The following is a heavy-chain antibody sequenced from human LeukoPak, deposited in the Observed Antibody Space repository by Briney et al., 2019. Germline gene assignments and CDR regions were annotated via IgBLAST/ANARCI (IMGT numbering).Heavy chain of an antibody. J-gene: IGHJ4*02. CDR3: ARDRGGSFDY. CDR1: GGSISSYY. CDR2: IYYSGST. Sequence: RPSETLSLTCTVSGGSISSYYWSWIRQPPGKGLEWIGYIYYSGSTNYNPSLKSRVTISVDTSKNQFSLKLSSVTAADTAVYYCARDRGGSFDYGGQGTLVTASS. V-gene: IGHV4-59*01. D-gene: IGHD2-15*01.